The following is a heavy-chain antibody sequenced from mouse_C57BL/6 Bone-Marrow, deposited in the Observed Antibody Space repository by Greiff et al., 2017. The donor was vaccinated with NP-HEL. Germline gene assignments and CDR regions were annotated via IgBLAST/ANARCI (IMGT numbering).Heavy chain of an antibody. V-gene: IGHV14-2*01. CDR2: IDPEDGET. Sequence: VQLQESGAELVKPGASVKLSCTASGFNIKDYYMHWVKQRPEQGLEWIGRIDPEDGETKYVPKFQGKATITADTSSNTAYLQLSSLTSEDTAVYYCAIGIITVVADWYFDVWGTGTTVTVSS. CDR1: GFNIKDYY. J-gene: IGHJ1*03. D-gene: IGHD1-1*01. CDR3: AIGIITVVADWYFDV.